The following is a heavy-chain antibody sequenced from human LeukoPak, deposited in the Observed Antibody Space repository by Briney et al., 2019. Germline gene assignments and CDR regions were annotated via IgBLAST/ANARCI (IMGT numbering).Heavy chain of an antibody. CDR3: ARPGLGYSYGYPYH. D-gene: IGHD5-18*01. V-gene: IGHV1-46*01. J-gene: IGHJ5*02. Sequence: ASVKVSCKASGYTFITYYMHWVRQAPGQGLEWMGIINPNSRSTLYAQKFQGRVTMTSDTSTSTVYMELSSLRSEDTAVYYCARPGLGYSYGYPYHWGQGIPVTVSS. CDR2: INPNSRST. CDR1: GYTFITYY.